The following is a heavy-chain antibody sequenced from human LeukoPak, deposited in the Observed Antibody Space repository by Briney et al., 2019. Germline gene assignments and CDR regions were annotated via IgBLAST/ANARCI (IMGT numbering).Heavy chain of an antibody. CDR3: GVDF. CDR1: GFTFSRYW. D-gene: IGHD3/OR15-3a*01. V-gene: IGHV3-7*01. J-gene: IGHJ4*02. Sequence: GGSLRLSCAAFGFTFSRYWMSCVRQVPGKGLEWVANIKEDGSEKYYVDSVKGRFTISRDNAKNTLYLQMNSLRAEDTAVYYCGVDFWGQGTLVTVSS. CDR2: IKEDGSEK.